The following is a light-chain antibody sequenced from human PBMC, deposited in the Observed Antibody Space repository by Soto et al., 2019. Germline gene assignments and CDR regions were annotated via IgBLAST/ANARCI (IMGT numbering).Light chain of an antibody. CDR3: SSYSRSTTHVV. J-gene: IGLJ2*01. Sequence: QSGLTQPASVSGSPGRSVTISCTGTSSDVGDFNYVSWYQHLPGRALKLIIYDVTNRPSGISYRFSASKSGRTASLTISGLQAEDEADYYCSSYSRSTTHVVFGGGTKVTVL. CDR2: DVT. CDR1: SSDVGDFNY. V-gene: IGLV2-14*03.